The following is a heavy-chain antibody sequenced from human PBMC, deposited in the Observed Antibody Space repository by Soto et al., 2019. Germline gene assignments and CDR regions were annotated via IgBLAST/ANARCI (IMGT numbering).Heavy chain of an antibody. CDR2: ISSSSSFT. D-gene: IGHD6-13*01. Sequence: PGGSLRLSCAGSGFSFKTYSMNWVRQAPGKGLEWVSSISSSSSFTYYADSVKGQFTVSRDNAEDSVFLQMDSLRVEDTAVYYCAGDYGGGIYYFDSWGQGAVVTVSS. V-gene: IGHV3-21*01. J-gene: IGHJ4*02. CDR3: AGDYGGGIYYFDS. CDR1: GFSFKTYS.